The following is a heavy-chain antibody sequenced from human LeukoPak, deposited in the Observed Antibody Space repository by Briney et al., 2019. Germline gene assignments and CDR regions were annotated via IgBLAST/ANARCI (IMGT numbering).Heavy chain of an antibody. V-gene: IGHV4-34*01. CDR1: GGSFNNYY. J-gene: IGHJ6*03. CDR3: ARARTLQYLIYTYYYYYMDV. D-gene: IGHD4-11*01. Sequence: SETLSLTCAVYGGSFNNYYCSWIRQPPGKGLECIGEINHSGSTNYNPSLKSRVTISVDTSKNQFSLKLSSVTAADTAVYYCARARTLQYLIYTYYYYYMDVWGKGTTVTVSS. CDR2: INHSGST.